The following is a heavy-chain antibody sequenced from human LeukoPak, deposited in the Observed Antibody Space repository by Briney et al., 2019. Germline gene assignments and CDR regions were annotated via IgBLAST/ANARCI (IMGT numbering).Heavy chain of an antibody. CDR1: GGSISSYY. CDR3: ARGLRSGYYGSGTYFDI. CDR2: IYYSGST. D-gene: IGHD3-10*01. J-gene: IGHJ3*02. Sequence: SETLSLTCTVSGGSISSYYWSWIRQPPGKGLEWIGYIYYSGSTNYNPSLKSRVTISVDTSKNQFSLKLSSVTAADTAVYYCARGLRSGYYGSGTYFDIWGQGTMVTVSS. V-gene: IGHV4-59*01.